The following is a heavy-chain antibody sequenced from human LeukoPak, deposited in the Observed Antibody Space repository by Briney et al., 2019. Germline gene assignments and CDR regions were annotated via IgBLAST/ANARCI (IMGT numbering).Heavy chain of an antibody. CDR3: ARSAYFYESSAHSVTIDF. V-gene: IGHV4-30-2*01. CDR2: IYPSGGA. Sequence: SETLSLTCNVSGASVSTRGFCLNWIRQPPGKGLEWLGCIYPSGGAYYNPSLRSRLAISVDWSNNQFSLKLTSMTAADTAVYFCARSAYFYESSAHSVTIDFWGRGTLVSVSS. D-gene: IGHD3-22*01. J-gene: IGHJ4*02. CDR1: GASVSTRGFC.